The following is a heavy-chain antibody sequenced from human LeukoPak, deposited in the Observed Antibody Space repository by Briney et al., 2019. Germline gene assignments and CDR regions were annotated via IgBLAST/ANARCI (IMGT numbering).Heavy chain of an antibody. Sequence: GGSLRLSCAASGFTFSSYAMNWVRQAPGQGLEWVSGISGSGAGTNYADSVKGRFTISRDNSKNSLYLQMNSLRAEDTAVYYCARDLRYCSSTSCYDYYGMDVWGQGTTVTVSS. J-gene: IGHJ6*02. CDR1: GFTFSSYA. CDR2: ISGSGAGT. D-gene: IGHD2-2*01. V-gene: IGHV3-23*01. CDR3: ARDLRYCSSTSCYDYYGMDV.